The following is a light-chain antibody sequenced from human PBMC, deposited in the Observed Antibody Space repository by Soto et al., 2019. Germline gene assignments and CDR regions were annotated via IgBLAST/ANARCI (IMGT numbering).Light chain of an antibody. V-gene: IGLV1-40*01. CDR1: NSNIGAGYD. Sequence: QSVLTQPPSVSGAPGQRVTISCTGYNSNIGAGYDVHWYQQLPGTAPKLLIYGNSNRPSGVPDRFSASKSGTLASLAITGLQAEDEADYYCQSYDSSLSGWVFGGGTQLTVL. CDR3: QSYDSSLSGWV. J-gene: IGLJ3*02. CDR2: GNS.